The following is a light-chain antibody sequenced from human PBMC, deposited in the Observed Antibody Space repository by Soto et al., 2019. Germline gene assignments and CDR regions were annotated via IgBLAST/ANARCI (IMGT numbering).Light chain of an antibody. CDR3: QQYGSSPRT. J-gene: IGKJ1*01. CDR2: GAS. V-gene: IGKV3-20*01. Sequence: EIVLTQSPGTLSLSPGERVTLSCRASQSVGSSYLAWYQQKPGQAPRLLIYGASSRATGIPDRFSGSGSGTDFTLTISRLEPEDFAVYYCQQYGSSPRTFGQGTKVEI. CDR1: QSVGSSY.